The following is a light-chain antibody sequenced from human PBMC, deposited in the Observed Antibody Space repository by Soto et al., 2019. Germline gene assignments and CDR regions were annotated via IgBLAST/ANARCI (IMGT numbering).Light chain of an antibody. J-gene: IGKJ3*01. CDR3: QQYNSDSS. CDR1: QSVDEW. V-gene: IGKV1-5*01. CDR2: DAS. Sequence: DIQMTQSPSTLSAPVGDRVTITCRASQSVDEWVAWYQQKPGKAPKLLIYDASNLESGVPSRFSGSGSGTHFSLTITSLQPDDFATYFCQQYNSDSSFGPGTKVDIK.